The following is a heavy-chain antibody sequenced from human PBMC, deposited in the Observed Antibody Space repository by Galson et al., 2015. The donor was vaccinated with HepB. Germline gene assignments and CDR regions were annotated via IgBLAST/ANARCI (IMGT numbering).Heavy chain of an antibody. V-gene: IGHV4-30-2*01. Sequence: QVHLQESGPGQVKPSETLSLTCAVSGGSISSGGYSWSWIRQPPGKGLEWIGYIYHSGSTYYNPSLRTRVTLSVDRSQNQFSLRLSSVTAADTAVYYWARAPYDSSYYSDFQYWGQGTLVTVSS. CDR1: GGSISSGGYS. J-gene: IGHJ4*02. CDR3: ARAPYDSSYYSDFQY. D-gene: IGHD3-22*01. CDR2: IYHSGST.